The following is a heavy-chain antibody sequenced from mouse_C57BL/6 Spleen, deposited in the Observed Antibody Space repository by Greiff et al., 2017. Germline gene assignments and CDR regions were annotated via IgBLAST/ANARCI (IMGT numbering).Heavy chain of an antibody. CDR1: GYTFTSYG. CDR2: IYPSDSYT. J-gene: IGHJ2*01. D-gene: IGHD1-1*01. Sequence: QVQLKESGAELARPGASVKLSCKASGYTFTSYGISWVKQRTGQGLEWIGEIYPSDSYTNYNQKFKGKATLTVDTSSSTAYMQRSSLTSEDSAVYYGASNYGSSQYYFDYWGQGTTLSVSS. V-gene: IGHV1-81*01. CDR3: ASNYGSSQYYFDY.